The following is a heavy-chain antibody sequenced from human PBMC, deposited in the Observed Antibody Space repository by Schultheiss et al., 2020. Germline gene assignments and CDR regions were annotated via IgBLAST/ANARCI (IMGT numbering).Heavy chain of an antibody. D-gene: IGHD4-17*01. Sequence: GGSLRLSCAASGFTFSSYWMSWVRQAPGKGLEWVANIKQDGSEKYYVDSVKGRFTISRDNAKNSLYLQMNSLRAEDTAVYYCARGEERLRGRTTASRPHFDYWGQGTLVNVS. CDR1: GFTFSSYW. V-gene: IGHV3-7*03. CDR3: ARGEERLRGRTTASRPHFDY. CDR2: IKQDGSEK. J-gene: IGHJ4*02.